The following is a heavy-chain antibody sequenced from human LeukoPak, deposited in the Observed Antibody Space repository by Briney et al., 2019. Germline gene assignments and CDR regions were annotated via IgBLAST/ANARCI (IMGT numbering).Heavy chain of an antibody. CDR2: INSDGSST. CDR1: GFTFSSYW. D-gene: IGHD4-17*01. V-gene: IGHV3-74*01. J-gene: IGHJ4*02. CDR3: AGGKATVKDY. Sequence: PGGSLRLSCAASGFTFSSYWMHWVRPAPGKGLVWVSRINSDGSSTSYADSVKDRFTISRDNAKNTLYLQMNSLRAEDTAVYYCAGGKATVKDYWGQGTLVTVSS.